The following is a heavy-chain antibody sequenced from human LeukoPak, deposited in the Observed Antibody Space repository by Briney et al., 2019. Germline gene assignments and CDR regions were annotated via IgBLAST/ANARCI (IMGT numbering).Heavy chain of an antibody. CDR1: GYTFTSYY. Sequence: ASVKVSCKASGYTFTSYYMHWVRQAPGQGLEWMGIIKPTTGSTSYAQKFQGRVAMTRDTSTSTVYMELSSLRSEDTAVYYCARRADSSGDQYNWFDPWGQGTLVTVSS. V-gene: IGHV1-46*01. CDR2: IKPTTGST. CDR3: ARRADSSGDQYNWFDP. J-gene: IGHJ5*02. D-gene: IGHD3-22*01.